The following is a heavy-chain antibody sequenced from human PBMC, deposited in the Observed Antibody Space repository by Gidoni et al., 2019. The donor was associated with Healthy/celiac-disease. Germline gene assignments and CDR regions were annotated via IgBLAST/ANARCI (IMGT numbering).Heavy chain of an antibody. D-gene: IGHD3-22*01. V-gene: IGHV3-33*01. CDR3: ARGTYYYDSSGYYLGAAFDI. J-gene: IGHJ3*02. CDR1: GFTFSRYG. CDR2: IWYDGINK. Sequence: QVQLVASGGGVVQPGRSLRLSCAASGFTFSRYGIHWVRQAPGQGLEGVAVIWYDGINKYYADSVKGRFTISRDNSKNTLYLQMNSLRAEDTAVYYCARGTYYYDSSGYYLGAAFDIWGQGTMVTVSS.